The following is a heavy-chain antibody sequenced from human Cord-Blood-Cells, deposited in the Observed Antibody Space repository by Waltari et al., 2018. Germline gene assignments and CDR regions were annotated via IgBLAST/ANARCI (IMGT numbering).Heavy chain of an antibody. CDR2: IYYSGST. V-gene: IGHV4-31*03. D-gene: IGHD6-6*01. Sequence: QVQLQESGPGLVKPSQTLSLTCTVSGGSISSGGHYWRWLRQHPGKGLEWLGYIYYSGSTYYNPSLKSRVTISVDTSKNQFSLKLSSVTAADTAVYYCATTLFSSSFDYWGQGTLVTVSS. CDR3: ATTLFSSSFDY. J-gene: IGHJ4*02. CDR1: GGSISSGGHY.